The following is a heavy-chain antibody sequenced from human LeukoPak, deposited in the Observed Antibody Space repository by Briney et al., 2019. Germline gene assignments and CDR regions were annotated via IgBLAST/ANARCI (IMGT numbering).Heavy chain of an antibody. V-gene: IGHV3-53*01. CDR3: ARLGPYYFDS. CDR1: GFIVSSKY. J-gene: IGHJ4*02. D-gene: IGHD3-16*01. CDR2: IYSGANT. Sequence: GGSLRLSCAASGFIVSSKYMSWVRQAPGKGLEWVSVIYSGANTYYANSVQGRFTISRDTPRNTLYLQMNSLRAEDTAVYYCARLGPYYFDSWGQGTLVTVSS.